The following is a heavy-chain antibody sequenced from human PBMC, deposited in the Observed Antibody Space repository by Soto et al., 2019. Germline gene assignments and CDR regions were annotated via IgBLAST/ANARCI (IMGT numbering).Heavy chain of an antibody. V-gene: IGHV4-59*01. Sequence: SQTMSLTCTVSGGTISNYYWRWIRQPPGKGLEWIGYIYYSGNTNYNPSLKSRVTISIDASKSQFSLELSSVTAADSAVYFCARGIGQQLPPLDWGQGTLVTGSS. CDR2: IYYSGNT. CDR3: ARGIGQQLPPLD. CDR1: GGTISNYY. D-gene: IGHD6-13*01. J-gene: IGHJ4*02.